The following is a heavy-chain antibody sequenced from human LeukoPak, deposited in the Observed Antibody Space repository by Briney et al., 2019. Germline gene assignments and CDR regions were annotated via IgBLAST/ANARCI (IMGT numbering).Heavy chain of an antibody. D-gene: IGHD5-12*01. V-gene: IGHV4-4*02. CDR3: ARVSGYDWESFYDY. Sequence: PSGTLSLTCGVSGGSISSSYWWSWVRQPPGKGLEWIGYIYYSGSTNYNPSLKSRVTISVDTSKNQFSLKLSSVTAADTAMYYCARVSGYDWESFYDYWGQGSLVTVSS. CDR1: GGSISSSYW. J-gene: IGHJ4*02. CDR2: IYYSGST.